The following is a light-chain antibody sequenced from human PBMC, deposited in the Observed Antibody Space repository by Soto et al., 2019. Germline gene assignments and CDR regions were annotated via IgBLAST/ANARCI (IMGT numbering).Light chain of an antibody. CDR2: EVS. J-gene: IGLJ1*01. V-gene: IGLV2-14*01. Sequence: QSVLTQPASVSGSPGQSITISCTGTSSDIGGYNYVSRYQQHPGKAPKLMLYEVSNRPSGVSNRFSGSKSGNTASLTITGLQAEDEADYYCNSYTSSSTLYVFGTGTKLTVL. CDR3: NSYTSSSTLYV. CDR1: SSDIGGYNY.